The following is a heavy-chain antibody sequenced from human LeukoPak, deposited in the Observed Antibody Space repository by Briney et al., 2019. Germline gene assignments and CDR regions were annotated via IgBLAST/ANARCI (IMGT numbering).Heavy chain of an antibody. V-gene: IGHV1-18*01. CDR3: ARDSCSGGSCCFDY. D-gene: IGHD2-15*01. Sequence: ASVKVSCKASGYTFTSYDINWVRQATGQGLEWMGWISAYNGNTNYAQKLQGRVTMTTDTSTSTAYMELRSLRSDDTAVYYCARDSCSGGSCCFDYWGQGTLVTVSS. J-gene: IGHJ4*02. CDR2: ISAYNGNT. CDR1: GYTFTSYD.